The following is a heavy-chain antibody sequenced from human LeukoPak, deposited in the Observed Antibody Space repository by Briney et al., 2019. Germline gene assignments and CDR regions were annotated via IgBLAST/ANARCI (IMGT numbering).Heavy chain of an antibody. Sequence: PSETLSLTCTVSGGSISSYYWSCIRQPPGKGLEWIGYIYYSGSTNYNPSLKSRVTISVDTSKNQFSLKLSSVTAADTAVYYCARAADSGGLQHWGQGTLVTVSS. V-gene: IGHV4-59*01. CDR2: IYYSGST. J-gene: IGHJ1*01. CDR3: ARAADSGGLQH. D-gene: IGHD1-26*01. CDR1: GGSISSYY.